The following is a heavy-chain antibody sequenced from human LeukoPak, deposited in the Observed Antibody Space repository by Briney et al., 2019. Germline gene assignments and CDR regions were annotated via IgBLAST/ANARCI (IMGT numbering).Heavy chain of an antibody. CDR1: GFTVSTNY. CDR3: ARELAYCSTNGCPLGY. D-gene: IGHD2-2*01. CDR2: IYNNGNT. Sequence: GGSLRLSCSASGFTVSTNYMTWVRQAPGKGLEWVSIIYNNGNTYYADSVKGRFTISRDNSKNTLYLQMDSLRAEDTAVYYCARELAYCSTNGCPLGYWGQGTLVTVSS. V-gene: IGHV3-53*01. J-gene: IGHJ4*02.